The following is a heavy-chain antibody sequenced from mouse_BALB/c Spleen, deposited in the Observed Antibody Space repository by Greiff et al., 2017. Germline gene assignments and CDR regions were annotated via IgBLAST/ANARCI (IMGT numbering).Heavy chain of an antibody. Sequence: EVQRVESGPGLVKPSQSLSLTCTVTGYSITSDYAWNWIRQFPGNKLEWMGYISYSGSTSYNPSLKSRISITRDTSKNQFFLQLNSVTTEDTATYYCARRDYYGDYYAMDYWGQGTSVTVSS. CDR1: GYSITSDYA. D-gene: IGHD1-2*01. V-gene: IGHV3-2*02. CDR3: ARRDYYGDYYAMDY. J-gene: IGHJ4*01. CDR2: ISYSGST.